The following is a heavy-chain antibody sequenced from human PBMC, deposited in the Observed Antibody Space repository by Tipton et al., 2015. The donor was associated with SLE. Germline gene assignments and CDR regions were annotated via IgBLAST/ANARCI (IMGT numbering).Heavy chain of an antibody. D-gene: IGHD3-10*01. V-gene: IGHV3-23*01. CDR2: ITGVGGTA. CDR1: GFTFSDYA. CDR3: AKPCGSGSNYHYYYYYTGMDV. J-gene: IGHJ6*02. Sequence: SLRLSCAASGFTFSDYAMSWVRQAPGTGLEWVSAITGVGGTAYFADSVKGRFTMSRDNSKNTLYLHMNSLRAEDTAVYYCAKPCGSGSNYHYYYYYTGMDVWGQGTTVTVSS.